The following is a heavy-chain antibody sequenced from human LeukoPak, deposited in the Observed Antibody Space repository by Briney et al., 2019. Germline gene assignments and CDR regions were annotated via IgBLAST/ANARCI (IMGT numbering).Heavy chain of an antibody. CDR2: INHSGRT. D-gene: IGHD2-2*01. Sequence: SETLSLTCAVYGGSFSGYYWSWIRQPPGKGLEWIGEINHSGRTNYNPSLKSRVTISVDTSKDQFSLKLSSVTAADTAVYYCARGSKRQRYCSSTSCRRPYFDYWGQGTLVTVSS. CDR1: GGSFSGYY. J-gene: IGHJ4*02. CDR3: ARGSKRQRYCSSTSCRRPYFDY. V-gene: IGHV4-34*01.